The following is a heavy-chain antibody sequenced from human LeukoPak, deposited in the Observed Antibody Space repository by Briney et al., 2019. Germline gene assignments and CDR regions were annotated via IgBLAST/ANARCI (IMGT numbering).Heavy chain of an antibody. Sequence: GGSLRLSCAASALTFNSCGMHWVRQAPGKGLEWVAFIRYDGSNKYYADSVKGRFTVSRDNSKNTLYLQMNSLRAEDTAVYYCAKVREEDYIRVLDAFDIWGQGTMVTVSS. CDR1: ALTFNSCG. CDR3: AKVREEDYIRVLDAFDI. V-gene: IGHV3-30*02. D-gene: IGHD4-11*01. CDR2: IRYDGSNK. J-gene: IGHJ3*02.